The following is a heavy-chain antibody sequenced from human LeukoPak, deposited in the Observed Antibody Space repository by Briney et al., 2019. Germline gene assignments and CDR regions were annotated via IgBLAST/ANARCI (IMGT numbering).Heavy chain of an antibody. D-gene: IGHD3-10*02. CDR1: GFTFSNYE. CDR2: ISSSGSTI. Sequence: GGSLILSCAASGFTFSNYEMNWVRQAPGKGLEWVSYISSSGSTIYYADSVKGRFTISRNNAKNSLYLQMNSLRAEDTAVYYCAELGITMIGGVWGKGTTVTISS. CDR3: AELGITMIGGV. V-gene: IGHV3-48*03. J-gene: IGHJ6*04.